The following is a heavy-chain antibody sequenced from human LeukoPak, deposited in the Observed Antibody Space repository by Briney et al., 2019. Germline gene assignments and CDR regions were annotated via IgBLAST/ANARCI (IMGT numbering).Heavy chain of an antibody. CDR1: GFTFDNYA. CDR2: ITWNSDGV. Sequence: PGGSLRLSCVASGFTFDNYAMHWVRQAPGEGLKWVSSITWNSDGVYYADSVKGRFTISRDNAKNSLYLQMNSLRAEDTAVYYCARIPHAFDIWGQGTMVTVSS. J-gene: IGHJ3*02. V-gene: IGHV3-9*01. CDR3: ARIPHAFDI. D-gene: IGHD2/OR15-2a*01.